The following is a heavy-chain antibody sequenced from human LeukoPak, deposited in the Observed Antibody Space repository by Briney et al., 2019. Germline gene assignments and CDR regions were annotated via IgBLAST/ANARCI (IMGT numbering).Heavy chain of an antibody. J-gene: IGHJ6*02. D-gene: IGHD6-19*01. CDR1: RFTFSNYA. CDR2: ISDSGGSR. CDR3: AKFDKIGWYEDYYHYGMDV. Sequence: GGSLRLSCAASRFTFSNYAMSWVRQAPGKGLEWVSGISDSGGSRYYVDSVKGRFTVSRDNSKNTLYLQMNSLRAEDTAVYYCAKFDKIGWYEDYYHYGMDVWGQGTTVTVSS. V-gene: IGHV3-23*01.